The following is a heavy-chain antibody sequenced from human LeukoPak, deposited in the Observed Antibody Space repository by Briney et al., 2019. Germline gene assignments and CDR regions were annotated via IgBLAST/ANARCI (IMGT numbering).Heavy chain of an antibody. CDR1: GFTFSIYS. Sequence: GGALRLSCAVSGFTFSIYSMNWVRQTPGRGLEWVSSIGSSSSYIYYTDSVKGRFTISRDNAKNSLYLQMNSLRAEDTAVYYCVRGTSDTVTDDFDYWGPGTLVTVSS. CDR3: VRGTSDTVTDDFDY. V-gene: IGHV3-21*01. CDR2: IGSSSSYI. D-gene: IGHD4-17*01. J-gene: IGHJ4*02.